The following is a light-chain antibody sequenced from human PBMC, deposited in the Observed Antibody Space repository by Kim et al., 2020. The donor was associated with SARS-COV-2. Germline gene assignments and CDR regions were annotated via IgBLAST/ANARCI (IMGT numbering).Light chain of an antibody. CDR3: QQYNSSPWT. V-gene: IGKV1-5*03. CDR2: KAS. CDR1: QSISSC. Sequence: AAVGDRVTITCRASQSISSCLAWYQQKPGKAPKLLIYKASSLESGVPSRFSGSGSGTEFTLTISSLQPDDFATYHCQQYNSSPWTFGQGTKVDIK. J-gene: IGKJ1*01.